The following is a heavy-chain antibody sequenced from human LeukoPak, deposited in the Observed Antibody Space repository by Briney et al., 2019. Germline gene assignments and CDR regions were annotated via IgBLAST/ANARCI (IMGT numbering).Heavy chain of an antibody. CDR3: ARHRDGYDLDY. V-gene: IGHV4-4*02. CDR1: GGSISSTNW. Sequence: SGTLSLTCAVSGGSISSTNWWSWVRQPPGKGLEWIGEIYHSGSTNYNPSLKSRVTISVDTSKNQFSLKLSSVTAADTAVYYCARHRDGYDLDYWGQGALVTVSS. D-gene: IGHD5-24*01. J-gene: IGHJ4*02. CDR2: IYHSGST.